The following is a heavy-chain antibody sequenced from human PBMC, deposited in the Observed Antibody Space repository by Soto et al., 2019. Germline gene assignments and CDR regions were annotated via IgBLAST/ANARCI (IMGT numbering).Heavy chain of an antibody. J-gene: IGHJ5*02. CDR2: INHSGST. CDR3: ARGSRCSGGSCYLRRNWFDP. CDR1: GGSFSGYY. D-gene: IGHD2-15*01. Sequence: QVQLQQWGAGLLKPSETLSLTCAVYGGSFSGYYWSWIRQPPGKGLEWIGEINHSGSTNYNPSLKSRVTISVDTSKNQFSLKLSSVTAVDTAVYYCARGSRCSGGSCYLRRNWFDPWGQGTLVTVSS. V-gene: IGHV4-34*01.